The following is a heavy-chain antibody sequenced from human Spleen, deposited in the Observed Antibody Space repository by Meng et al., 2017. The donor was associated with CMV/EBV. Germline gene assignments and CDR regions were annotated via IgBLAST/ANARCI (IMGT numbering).Heavy chain of an antibody. D-gene: IGHD2-2*01. CDR1: GYTLKALS. Sequence: ASVKVSCKVSGYTLKALSMHWVRQAPGKGLEWMGGFDPEDGEAIYAQKFQGRVSMTEDKSTDTAYMEVSSLRSEDTAVYYCTTDRYCVSTTCRYSFDSWGQGTLVTVSS. CDR2: FDPEDGEA. CDR3: TTDRYCVSTTCRYSFDS. V-gene: IGHV1-24*01. J-gene: IGHJ4*02.